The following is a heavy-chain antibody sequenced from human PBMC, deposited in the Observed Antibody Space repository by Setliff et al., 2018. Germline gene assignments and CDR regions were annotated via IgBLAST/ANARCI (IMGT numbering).Heavy chain of an antibody. Sequence: GGSLRLSCAASGFTFSSFWMHWVRQAPGKGLVWVSRIKSDGSSTTYADSVKGRFTISRDNSKNTLSLQMDNLRAEDTATYYCAKCGRFAPSGWFQYVDSWAQGTLVTVSS. V-gene: IGHV3-74*01. CDR3: AKCGRFAPSGWFQYVDS. D-gene: IGHD6-19*01. J-gene: IGHJ4*02. CDR2: IKSDGSST. CDR1: GFTFSSFW.